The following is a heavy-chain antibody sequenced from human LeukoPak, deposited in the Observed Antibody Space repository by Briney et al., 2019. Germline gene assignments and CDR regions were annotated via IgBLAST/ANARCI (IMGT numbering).Heavy chain of an antibody. Sequence: GGSLRLSCAASGFTFSTYWMHWVRQAPGKGLVWVSRISSDGSITINADSVEGRFTVSRDNAKNTLYLQMNSLRVEDTAVYYCARADYGGNSDFHYWGQGTLVTVSS. V-gene: IGHV3-74*01. D-gene: IGHD4-23*01. J-gene: IGHJ4*02. CDR1: GFTFSTYW. CDR3: ARADYGGNSDFHY. CDR2: ISSDGSIT.